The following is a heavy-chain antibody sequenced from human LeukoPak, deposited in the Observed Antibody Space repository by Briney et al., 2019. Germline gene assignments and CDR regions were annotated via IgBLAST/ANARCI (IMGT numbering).Heavy chain of an antibody. D-gene: IGHD5-12*01. CDR3: AKGGYDYVEIGYFDY. J-gene: IGHJ4*03. V-gene: IGHV3-23*01. CDR1: RFSFSNYA. Sequence: LGGSLRLSCAASRFSFSNYAMSWDRQAPGKGLEWVSLIVASSGATFYADSVKGRFTISRDKSKNTLYLQMKSLRAEDTAVYYCAKGGYDYVEIGYFDYWGKGALVTVSS. CDR2: IVASSGAT.